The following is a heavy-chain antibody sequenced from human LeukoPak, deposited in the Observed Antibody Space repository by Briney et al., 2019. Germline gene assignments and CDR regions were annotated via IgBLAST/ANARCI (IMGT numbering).Heavy chain of an antibody. V-gene: IGHV4-59*12. D-gene: IGHD5-12*01. CDR3: ASHSGGYAY. CDR1: GGSISSYY. J-gene: IGHJ4*02. Sequence: SETLSLTCTVSGGSISSYYWSWIRQPPRKGLEWIGYVYYSGGTYYNPSLKSRVTISVDTSKNQFSLKLSSVTAADTAVYYCASHSGGYAYWGQGTLVTVSS. CDR2: VYYSGGT.